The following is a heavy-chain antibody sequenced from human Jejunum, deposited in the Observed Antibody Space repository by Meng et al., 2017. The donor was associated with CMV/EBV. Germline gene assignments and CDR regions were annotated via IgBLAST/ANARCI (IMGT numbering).Heavy chain of an antibody. CDR1: AYPFPGYY. CDR2: INPNSGGT. Sequence: AYPFPGYYLLCVRRAPGPGLEWMGWINPNSGGTNFAQNFQGRVTMTRDTSISTAYMELSRLRSDDTAVYYCARKTEIVGAKTLDYWGQGTLVTVSS. J-gene: IGHJ4*02. V-gene: IGHV1-2*02. D-gene: IGHD1-26*01. CDR3: ARKTEIVGAKTLDY.